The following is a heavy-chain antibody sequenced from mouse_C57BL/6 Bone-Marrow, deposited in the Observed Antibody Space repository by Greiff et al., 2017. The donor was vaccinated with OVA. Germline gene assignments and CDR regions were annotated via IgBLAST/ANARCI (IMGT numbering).Heavy chain of an antibody. CDR3: AREGITTVVGDY. CDR1: GYTFTSYW. Sequence: QVQLQPGAELVKPGASVKLSCKASGYTFTSYWMQWVKQRPGQGLEWIGEIDPSDSYTNYNQKFKGKATLTVDTSSSTAYMQLSSLTSEDSAVYYCAREGITTVVGDYGGQGTTLTVSS. D-gene: IGHD1-1*01. CDR2: IDPSDSYT. V-gene: IGHV1-50*01. J-gene: IGHJ2*01.